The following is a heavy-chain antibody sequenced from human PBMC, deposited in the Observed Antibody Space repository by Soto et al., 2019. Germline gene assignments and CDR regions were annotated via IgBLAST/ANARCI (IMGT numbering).Heavy chain of an antibody. CDR2: IIPIFGTA. V-gene: IGHV1-69*06. Sequence: SVKVSCNASGGTFSSYAISWVRQAPGQGLEWMGGIIPIFGTANYAQKFQGRVTITADKSTSTAYMELSSLRSEDTAVYYCASSPIGVAASYYYGMDVWGQGTTVTVSS. J-gene: IGHJ6*02. CDR1: GGTFSSYA. D-gene: IGHD2-15*01. CDR3: ASSPIGVAASYYYGMDV.